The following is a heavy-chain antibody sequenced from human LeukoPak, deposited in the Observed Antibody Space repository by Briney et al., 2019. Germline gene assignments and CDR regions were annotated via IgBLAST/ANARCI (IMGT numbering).Heavy chain of an antibody. Sequence: SETLSLTCAVYGGSFSGYYWSWIRQPPGKGLEWIGGINHSGSTNYNPSLKSRVTISVDTSKNQFSLKLSSVTAADTAVYYCARGPDYYGSGSYYKRKGYFDYWGQGTLVTVSS. D-gene: IGHD3-10*01. CDR2: INHSGST. V-gene: IGHV4-34*01. CDR1: GGSFSGYY. CDR3: ARGPDYYGSGSYYKRKGYFDY. J-gene: IGHJ4*02.